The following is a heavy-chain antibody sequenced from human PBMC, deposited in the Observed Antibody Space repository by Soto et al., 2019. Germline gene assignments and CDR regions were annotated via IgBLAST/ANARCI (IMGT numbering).Heavy chain of an antibody. V-gene: IGHV4-59*02. Sequence: QVQLQESGPGLVKPSETLSLTCTVSGGSVNTFYWSWIRQPPGKGLEWVGHVYYTGSTDYNPSLKSRVTISVDTTKNQVSLKLNSVTPADTAVYFCARDWGRSNYFDYWGQGTLVTVSS. CDR3: ARDWGRSNYFDY. CDR1: GGSVNTFY. J-gene: IGHJ4*02. D-gene: IGHD3-16*01. CDR2: VYYTGST.